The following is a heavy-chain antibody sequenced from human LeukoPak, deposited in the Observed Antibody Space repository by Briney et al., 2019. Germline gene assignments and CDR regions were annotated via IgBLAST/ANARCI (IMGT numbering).Heavy chain of an antibody. CDR2: IYYSGST. CDR3: ARLSTLYCSGGSCYFDF. V-gene: IGHV4-39*01. J-gene: IGHJ4*01. CDR1: GGSISSGSYY. D-gene: IGHD2-15*01. Sequence: SETLSLTCTVSGGSISSGSYYWAWIRQPPGKGLEWIASIYYSGSTYYNPSLKSRVTISVDTSKNQFSLKLTSVTAADTAVYFCARLSTLYCSGGSCYFDFWGHGTLVTVSS.